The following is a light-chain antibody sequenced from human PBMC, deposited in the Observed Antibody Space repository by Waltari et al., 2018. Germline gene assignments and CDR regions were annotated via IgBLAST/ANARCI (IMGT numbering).Light chain of an antibody. V-gene: IGLV2-14*01. CDR2: DFT. CDR1: SSDVGGYNY. J-gene: IGLJ2*01. CDR3: ASYPSTSIHVL. Sequence: QSALTQPASVSGSPGQSITISCTGTSSDVGGYNYVSWYQPPPGKAPTLLIFDFTQRPSGVSDRFSGSKSGNTASLTISGLQAEDEADYYCASYPSTSIHVLFGGGTKLTVL.